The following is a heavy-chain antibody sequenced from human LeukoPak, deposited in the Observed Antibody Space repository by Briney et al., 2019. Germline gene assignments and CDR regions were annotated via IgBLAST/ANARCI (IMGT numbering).Heavy chain of an antibody. CDR1: GYSFTSYY. J-gene: IGHJ4*02. D-gene: IGHD6-13*01. Sequence: ASVKVSCKSSGYSFTSYYMHWVRQAHGQGLEWMGIINPSGGSTSYAQTFQGRVTITRDMSTSTVYMELSSLRSEDTAVYYCWSSSWYGGNYFDYWGQGTLVTVSS. CDR2: INPSGGST. CDR3: WSSSWYGGNYFDY. V-gene: IGHV1-46*01.